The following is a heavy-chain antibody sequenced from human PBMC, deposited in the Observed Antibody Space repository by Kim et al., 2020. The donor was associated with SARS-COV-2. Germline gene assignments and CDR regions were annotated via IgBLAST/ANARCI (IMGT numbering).Heavy chain of an antibody. CDR3: ARDPGVGFGEFWFDP. CDR2: IYYSGST. Sequence: SETLSLTCTVSGGSISSYYWSWIRQPPGKGLEWIGYIYYSGSTNYNPSLKSRVTISVDTSKNQFSLRLSSVTAAGTAGYYCARDPGVGFGEFWFDPWGQGTLVTVSS. V-gene: IGHV4-59*01. J-gene: IGHJ5*02. D-gene: IGHD3-10*01. CDR1: GGSISSYY.